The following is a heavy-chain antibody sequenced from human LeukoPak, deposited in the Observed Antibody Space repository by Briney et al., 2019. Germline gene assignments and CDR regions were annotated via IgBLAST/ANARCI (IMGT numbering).Heavy chain of an antibody. V-gene: IGHV1-69*04. Sequence: SVKVSCKASGGTFSSYAISWVRQAPGQGLEWMGRIIPILGIANYAQKFQGRVTITADKSTSTAYMELSSLRSEDTAVYYCARMRSSTSGYFDYWGQGTLVTVSS. D-gene: IGHD2-2*01. CDR2: IIPILGIA. CDR3: ARMRSSTSGYFDY. J-gene: IGHJ4*02. CDR1: GGTFSSYA.